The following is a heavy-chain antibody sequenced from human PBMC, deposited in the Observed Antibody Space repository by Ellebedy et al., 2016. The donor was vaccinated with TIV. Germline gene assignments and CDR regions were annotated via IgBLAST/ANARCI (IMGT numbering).Heavy chain of an antibody. V-gene: IGHV7-4-1*02. CDR2: INTNAGNP. CDR3: ARGRWSQGAYSLDS. Sequence: AASVQVSCKASGYMFSDHIINWVRQAPGQGPEWMGWINTNAGNPTFARGFTGRFVFLLDSSVTTTYLKINSLKADDTAVYYCARGRWSQGAYSLDSWGQGTLVIVSS. CDR1: GYMFSDHI. J-gene: IGHJ4*02. D-gene: IGHD2-15*01.